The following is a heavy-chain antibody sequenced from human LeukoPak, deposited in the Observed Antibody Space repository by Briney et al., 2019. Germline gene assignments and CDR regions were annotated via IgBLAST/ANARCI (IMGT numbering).Heavy chain of an antibody. Sequence: GESLKISCKGSGYSFTSYWIGWVRQMPGKGLEWMGIIYPGDSDTRYSPSFQGQVTISADKSISTAYLQWSSLKASDTAMYYCARLVGTDIVVVPAAIWGGNWFDPWGQGTLVTVSS. CDR3: ARLVGTDIVVVPAAIWGGNWFDP. CDR2: IYPGDSDT. D-gene: IGHD2-2*02. CDR1: GYSFTSYW. J-gene: IGHJ5*02. V-gene: IGHV5-51*01.